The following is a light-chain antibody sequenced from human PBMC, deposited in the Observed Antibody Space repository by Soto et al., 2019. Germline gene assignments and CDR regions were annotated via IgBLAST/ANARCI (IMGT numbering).Light chain of an antibody. V-gene: IGKV3-20*01. CDR2: GAS. CDR1: QSLSSNY. CDR3: QQYGTSPPLT. Sequence: EIVLTQSPGTLSLSPGERAILSYRASQSLSSNYLAWYQQKPGQAPRLLIYGASSRATGIPDRFSGSGSATDFTLTISRLEPEDFAVYYCQQYGTSPPLTFGGGTKVDIK. J-gene: IGKJ4*01.